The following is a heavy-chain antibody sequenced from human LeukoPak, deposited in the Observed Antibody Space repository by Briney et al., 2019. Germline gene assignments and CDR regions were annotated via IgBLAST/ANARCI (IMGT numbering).Heavy chain of an antibody. Sequence: SQTLSLTCAISGDSVSSNSGSWSWIRQSPSRGPEWLGRIYYRSRWHYEYAVSVQNRISISPDTTKNQFSLQLNSMSPDDSAVYYCVSGGDWGFGWYFDVWGRGALVTVFS. CDR2: IYYRSRWHY. D-gene: IGHD7-27*01. CDR3: VSGGDWGFGWYFDV. J-gene: IGHJ2*01. V-gene: IGHV6-1*01. CDR1: GDSVSSNSGS.